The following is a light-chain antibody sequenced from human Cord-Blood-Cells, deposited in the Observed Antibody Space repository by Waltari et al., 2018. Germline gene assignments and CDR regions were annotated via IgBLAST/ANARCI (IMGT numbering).Light chain of an antibody. CDR3: SSYTSSSTVV. Sequence: QSALTQPASVSGSPGQSITISCTGTSSDVGGSNYVSWYQQHPGKAPKLMIYDVSNRPSGRSNRLSGSNSGHTASLTISGLQAEDEADYYCSSYTSSSTVVFGGGTKLTVL. J-gene: IGLJ2*01. V-gene: IGLV2-14*01. CDR1: SSDVGGSNY. CDR2: DVS.